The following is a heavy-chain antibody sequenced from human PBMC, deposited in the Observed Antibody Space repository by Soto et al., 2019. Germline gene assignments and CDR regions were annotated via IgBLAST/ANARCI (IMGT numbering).Heavy chain of an antibody. CDR2: IIPIFGTA. CDR1: GGTFSSYA. V-gene: IGHV1-69*06. CDR3: AREGAYYYDSSGLGVDYFDY. Sequence: QVQLVQSGAEVKKPGSSVKVSCKASGGTFSSYAISWVRQAPGQGLEWMGGIIPIFGTANYAQKFQGRVTITADKSTSPAYMELSSLRSEDTAVYYCAREGAYYYDSSGLGVDYFDYWGQGTLVTVSS. J-gene: IGHJ4*02. D-gene: IGHD3-22*01.